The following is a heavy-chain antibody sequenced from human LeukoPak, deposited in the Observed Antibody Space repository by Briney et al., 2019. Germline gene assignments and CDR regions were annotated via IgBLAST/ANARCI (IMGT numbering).Heavy chain of an antibody. Sequence: ASVKLSCKASGYTFTGYYMHWVRQAPGQGLEWMGWINPNSGGTNYAQKFQVRVTMTRDTSISTAYMELSRLRSDDTAVYYCARGLGYCSSTSCPSGYWGQGTLVTVSS. V-gene: IGHV1-2*02. CDR3: ARGLGYCSSTSCPSGY. J-gene: IGHJ4*02. D-gene: IGHD2-2*01. CDR1: GYTFTGYY. CDR2: INPNSGGT.